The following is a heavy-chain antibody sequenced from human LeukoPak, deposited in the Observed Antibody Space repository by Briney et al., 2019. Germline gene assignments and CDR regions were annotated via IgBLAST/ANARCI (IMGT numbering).Heavy chain of an antibody. Sequence: GSSVKVSCKASGGTFSSYAISWVRQAPGQGLEWMGRIIPIFGTANYAQKFQGRVTITTDESTSTAYMELSSLRSEDTAVCYCARDPGILWFGELLYDDAFDIWGQGTMVTVSS. CDR1: GGTFSSYA. CDR2: IIPIFGTA. J-gene: IGHJ3*02. D-gene: IGHD3-10*01. V-gene: IGHV1-69*05. CDR3: ARDPGILWFGELLYDDAFDI.